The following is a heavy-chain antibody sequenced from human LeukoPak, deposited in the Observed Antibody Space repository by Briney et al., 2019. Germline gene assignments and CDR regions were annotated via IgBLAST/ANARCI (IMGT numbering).Heavy chain of an antibody. CDR2: IYYSGST. Sequence: SDTLSLTCAVSGYSISSSNWWGWIRQPPGKGLEWIGYIYYSGSTYYNPSLKSRVTMSVDTSKNQFSLKVSSVTAADTAVYYCARGQGTVTTHWGQGTLVTVSS. D-gene: IGHD4-17*01. V-gene: IGHV4-28*03. CDR3: ARGQGTVTTH. CDR1: GYSISSSNW. J-gene: IGHJ4*02.